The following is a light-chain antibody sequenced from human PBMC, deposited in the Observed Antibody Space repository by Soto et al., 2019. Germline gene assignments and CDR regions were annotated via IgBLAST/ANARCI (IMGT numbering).Light chain of an antibody. Sequence: QSVLTQPASVSGSPGQSITISCTGTSSDVGAYNFVSWYQQYPGKAPKVIIFEVRKRPSRVSNRFSGSKSGDTASLTISGLQAEDEADYYCSSYRSSTTFVFGTGTKVTVL. CDR3: SSYRSSTTFV. J-gene: IGLJ1*01. CDR1: SSDVGAYNF. V-gene: IGLV2-14*01. CDR2: EVR.